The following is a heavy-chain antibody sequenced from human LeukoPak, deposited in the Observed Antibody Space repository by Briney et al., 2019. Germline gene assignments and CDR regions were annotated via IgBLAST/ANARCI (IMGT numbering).Heavy chain of an antibody. Sequence: ASVKLSCKSSGYTFSGYYMHWVRQAPGQGLELMGGINLKSGGTNYAQKFQGRVTMTRDTSISTAYMELRRLISDDTAVYFCERVTGYYYVSSGNPNDWYFDLWGRGTLVTVSS. D-gene: IGHD3-22*01. CDR2: INLKSGGT. J-gene: IGHJ2*01. V-gene: IGHV1-2*02. CDR1: GYTFSGYY. CDR3: ERVTGYYYVSSGNPNDWYFDL.